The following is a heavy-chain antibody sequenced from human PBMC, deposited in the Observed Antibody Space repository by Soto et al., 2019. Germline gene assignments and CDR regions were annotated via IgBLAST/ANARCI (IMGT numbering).Heavy chain of an antibody. CDR2: IYSGGST. CDR3: ASNRKNYYDYYMDV. V-gene: IGHV3-66*01. Sequence: EVQLVESGGGLVQPGGSLRLSCAASGFTVGSNFMSWVRQAPGKGLEWVSIIYSGGSTYYADSVKGRFTISRDNSKNTLYLQMNSLRAEDTAVYYCASNRKNYYDYYMDVWGKGTTVTVSS. J-gene: IGHJ6*03. CDR1: GFTVGSNF.